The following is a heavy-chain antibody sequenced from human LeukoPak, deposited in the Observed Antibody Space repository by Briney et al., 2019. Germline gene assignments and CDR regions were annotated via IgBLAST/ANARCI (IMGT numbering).Heavy chain of an antibody. Sequence: SVKVSCKASGGTFSSYAISWVRQAPGQGLEWMGGIIPIFGTANYAQKFQGRVTINADESTSTAYRELSSLRSEDTAVYYCARDSSGDDAFDIWGQGTMVTVSS. CDR1: GGTFSSYA. CDR2: IIPIFGTA. V-gene: IGHV1-69*13. J-gene: IGHJ3*02. D-gene: IGHD6-19*01. CDR3: ARDSSGDDAFDI.